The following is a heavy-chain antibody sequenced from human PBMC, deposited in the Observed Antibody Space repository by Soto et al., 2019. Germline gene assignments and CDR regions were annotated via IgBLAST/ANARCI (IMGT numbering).Heavy chain of an antibody. D-gene: IGHD3-3*01. CDR2: INHSGST. V-gene: IGHV4-34*01. CDR3: ARFTIFGAEGYYCYYYGMDV. J-gene: IGHJ6*02. Sequence: PSETLSLTCTVSGGSFSGYFWTWIRQPPGKGLEWIGEINHSGSTNYNPSLKSRATISVDTSKNQFSLKLSSVTAADTAVYYCARFTIFGAEGYYCYYYGMDVWGQGTTVTVSS. CDR1: GGSFSGYF.